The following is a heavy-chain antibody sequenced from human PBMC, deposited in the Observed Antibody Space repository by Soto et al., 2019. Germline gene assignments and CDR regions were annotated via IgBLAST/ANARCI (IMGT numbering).Heavy chain of an antibody. Sequence: QVQLQESGPGLVKPSQTLSLNCIVSGGSISSGDYYWSWIRQSPGKGLEWIGYIYDSGSTYYNPSLKSRVSISVDTSKNQFSLKLNSVTAADTAVYYCARGAPNYCDSSGYYPFDYWGQGTLVTVSS. D-gene: IGHD3-22*01. CDR3: ARGAPNYCDSSGYYPFDY. CDR1: GGSISSGDYY. J-gene: IGHJ4*02. CDR2: IYDSGST. V-gene: IGHV4-30-4*01.